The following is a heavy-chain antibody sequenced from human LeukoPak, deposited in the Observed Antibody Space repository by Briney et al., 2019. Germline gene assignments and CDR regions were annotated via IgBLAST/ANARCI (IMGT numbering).Heavy chain of an antibody. J-gene: IGHJ4*02. D-gene: IGHD1-14*01. V-gene: IGHV3-21*01. CDR1: GFTFSSYS. Sequence: GGSLRLSCAASGFTFSSYSMNWVRQAPGKGLEWVSSISSSSSYIYYADSVKGRFTISRDNAKNSLYLQMNSLRAEDTAVYYCTRMRRPTRGFDYWGQGTLVTVSS. CDR2: ISSSSSYI. CDR3: TRMRRPTRGFDY.